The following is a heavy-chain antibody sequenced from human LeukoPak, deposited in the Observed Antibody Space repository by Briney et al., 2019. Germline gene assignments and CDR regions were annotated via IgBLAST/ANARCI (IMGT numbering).Heavy chain of an antibody. Sequence: GGSLRLSCAASGFTFSGYAMSWVRQAPGKGPEWVSAISGSGGSTYYADSVKGRFTISRDNSKNTLYLQMNSLRAEDTAVYYCAVGDSRFPPYDAFDIWGQGTMVTVSS. D-gene: IGHD1-26*01. J-gene: IGHJ3*02. CDR3: AVGDSRFPPYDAFDI. CDR2: ISGSGGST. V-gene: IGHV3-23*01. CDR1: GFTFSGYA.